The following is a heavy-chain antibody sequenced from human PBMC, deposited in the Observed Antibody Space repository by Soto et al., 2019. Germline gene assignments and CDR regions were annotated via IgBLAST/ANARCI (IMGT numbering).Heavy chain of an antibody. CDR1: GYTFTGYY. Sequence: ASVRVSCKASGYTFTGYYMHWVRQAPGQGLEWLGRINPKSGGTSTAQKFQGWVTMTTDTSISTASMELTRLTSDDTAIYYCARGDSTDCSNGVCSFFYNHDMDVWGQGTTVTVSS. CDR3: ARGDSTDCSNGVCSFFYNHDMDV. CDR2: INPKSGGT. D-gene: IGHD2-8*01. V-gene: IGHV1-2*04. J-gene: IGHJ6*02.